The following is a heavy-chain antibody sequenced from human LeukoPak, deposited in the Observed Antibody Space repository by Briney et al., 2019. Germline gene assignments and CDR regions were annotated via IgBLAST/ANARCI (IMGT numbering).Heavy chain of an antibody. Sequence: PGGSLRLSCAASGFTFSSYEMNWVRQAPGKGLEWVSYISSSGSTIYYADSVKGRFTISRDNAKNSLYLQMNSLRAEDTAVYYCSANPRNQAAAHPIDYWGQGTLVTVSS. CDR1: GFTFSSYE. V-gene: IGHV3-48*03. D-gene: IGHD6-25*01. J-gene: IGHJ4*02. CDR3: SANPRNQAAAHPIDY. CDR2: ISSSGSTI.